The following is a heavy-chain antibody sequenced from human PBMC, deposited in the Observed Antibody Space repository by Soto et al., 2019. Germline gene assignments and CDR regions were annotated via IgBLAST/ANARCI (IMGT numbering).Heavy chain of an antibody. V-gene: IGHV4-59*12. CDR3: ARVQIRFLEWLLPYYYYYYMDV. CDR2: IYYSGST. CDR1: GGSISSYY. J-gene: IGHJ6*03. D-gene: IGHD3-3*01. Sequence: PSETLSLTCTVSGGSISSYYWSWIRQPPGKGLEWIGYIYYSGSTNYNPSLKSRVTISVDTSKNQFSLKLSSVTAEDTAVYYCARVQIRFLEWLLPYYYYYYMDVWGKGTTVTVSS.